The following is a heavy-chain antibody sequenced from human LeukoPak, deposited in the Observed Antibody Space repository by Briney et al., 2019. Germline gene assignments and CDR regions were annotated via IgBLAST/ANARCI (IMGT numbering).Heavy chain of an antibody. D-gene: IGHD6-19*01. CDR1: GDSISNYY. V-gene: IGHV4-59*01. J-gene: IGHJ4*02. CDR2: MYNRGST. Sequence: SETLSLTCTVSGDSISNYYWSWIRHSPGKELEWIGYMYNRGSTIYNPSLKSRVTISTDTSKNQFSLRLTSVTAADTAVYYCARAEKAVTGTLDSWGQGTLITVFS. CDR3: ARAEKAVTGTLDS.